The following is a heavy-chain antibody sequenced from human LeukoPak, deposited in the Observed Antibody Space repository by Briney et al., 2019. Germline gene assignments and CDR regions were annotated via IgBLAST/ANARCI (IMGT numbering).Heavy chain of an antibody. D-gene: IGHD4-17*01. CDR2: IKQGGSDI. J-gene: IGHJ4*02. V-gene: IGHV3-7*01. CDR1: GFTFSSHW. Sequence: GGSLRLSCAASGFTFSSHWMTWVRQAPGKGLEWVANIKQGGSDIYYVDSVKGRFTISRDDAKNSLYLQMSSLRAEDTAVYYCARGPNFGDYVDFLDYWGQGAVVTVSS. CDR3: ARGPNFGDYVDFLDY.